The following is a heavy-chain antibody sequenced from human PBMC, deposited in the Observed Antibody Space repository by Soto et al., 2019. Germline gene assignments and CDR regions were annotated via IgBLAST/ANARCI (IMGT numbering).Heavy chain of an antibody. D-gene: IGHD3-3*01. CDR1: GFTFISYE. CDR2: ISSSGSTI. J-gene: IGHJ6*02. Sequence: GGSLRLSCAAPGFTFISYEMNWVRQAPGKGLEWVSYISSSGSTIYYADSVKGRFTVSRDNAKNSLYLQMNSLRAEDTAVYYCARDNYDFWSGYPLNYGMDVWGQGTTVTVSS. CDR3: ARDNYDFWSGYPLNYGMDV. V-gene: IGHV3-48*03.